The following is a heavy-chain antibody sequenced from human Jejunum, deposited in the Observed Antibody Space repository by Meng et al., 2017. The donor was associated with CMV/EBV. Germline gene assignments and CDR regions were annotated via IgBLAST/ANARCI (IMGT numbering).Heavy chain of an antibody. V-gene: IGHV1-18*01. J-gene: IGHJ4*01. CDR1: GYTFTHYG. CDR3: VRDGLQYADGGTY. D-gene: IGHD4-11*01. CDR2: ISPYNGDT. Sequence: QVQLVQSGDEVKKPGGSVKVSCKASGYTFTHYGITWVRQAPGQGLEYMGWISPYNGDTNYAQKMQARVTLTTDTSTTTAYMELTSLTSDDTAVYYCVRDGLQYADGGTYWGHGTLVTVSS.